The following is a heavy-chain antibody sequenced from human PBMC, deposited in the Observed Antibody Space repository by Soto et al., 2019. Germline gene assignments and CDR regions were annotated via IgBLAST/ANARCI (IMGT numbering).Heavy chain of an antibody. V-gene: IGHV3-30*18. Sequence: QVQLVESGGGVVQPGRSLRLSCAASGFTFSTFAMHWVRQAPGKGLEWVVVISYDGSSEVYVDSVKGRFTISREYSKNTLYLQLNSLIREDTDVYYCAKSYYDFWSGYPKDAFDVWGQGTMVTVSS. CDR3: AKSYYDFWSGYPKDAFDV. CDR2: ISYDGSSE. D-gene: IGHD3-3*01. J-gene: IGHJ3*01. CDR1: GFTFSTFA.